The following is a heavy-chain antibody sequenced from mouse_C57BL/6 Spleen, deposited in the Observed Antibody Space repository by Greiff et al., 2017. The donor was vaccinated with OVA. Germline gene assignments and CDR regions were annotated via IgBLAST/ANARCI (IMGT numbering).Heavy chain of an antibody. D-gene: IGHD1-3*01. V-gene: IGHV1-53*01. Sequence: QVQLKQPGTELVKPGASVKLSCKASGYTFTSYWMHWVKQRPGQSLEWIGNINPSNGGTNYNEKFKSKATLTVDESSSTAYMQLSSLTSEDSAVYYCAREWYYYAMDYWGQGTSVTVSS. CDR2: INPSNGGT. CDR1: GYTFTSYW. CDR3: AREWYYYAMDY. J-gene: IGHJ4*01.